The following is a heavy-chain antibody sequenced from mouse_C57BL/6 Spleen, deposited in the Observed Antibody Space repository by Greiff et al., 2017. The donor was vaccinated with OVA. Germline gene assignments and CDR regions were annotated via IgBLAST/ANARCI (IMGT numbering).Heavy chain of an antibody. CDR3: ARQTAQAYFAY. V-gene: IGHV5-9*01. CDR2: ISGGGGNT. CDR1: GFTFSSYT. D-gene: IGHD3-2*02. J-gene: IGHJ3*01. Sequence: EVKVVESGGGLVKPGGSLKLSCAASGFTFSSYTMSWVRQTPEKRLEWVATISGGGGNTYYPDSVKGRFTISRDNAKNTLYLQMSSLRSEDTALYYCARQTAQAYFAYWGQGTLVTVSA.